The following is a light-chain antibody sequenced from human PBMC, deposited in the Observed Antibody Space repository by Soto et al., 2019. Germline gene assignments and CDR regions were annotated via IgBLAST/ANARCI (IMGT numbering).Light chain of an antibody. CDR3: QQYGSSPLT. J-gene: IGKJ4*01. CDR1: QSVSSSY. Sequence: VLTQSPGTLSLSPGERATLSCRASQSVSSSYLAWYQQKPGQAPRLLIYGASSRATGIPDRFSGSGSGTDFTLTISRLEPEDFAIYYCQQYGSSPLTFGGGTEVEIK. V-gene: IGKV3-20*01. CDR2: GAS.